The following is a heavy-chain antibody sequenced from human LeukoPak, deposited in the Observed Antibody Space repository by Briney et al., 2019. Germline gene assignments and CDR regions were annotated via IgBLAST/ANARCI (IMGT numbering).Heavy chain of an antibody. J-gene: IGHJ4*02. CDR1: GFTFSSYS. V-gene: IGHV3-21*01. Sequence: GGSLRLSCAASGFTFSSYSMNWVRQAPGKGLEWVSSISSSSSYIYYADSVKGRFTISRDNAKNSLYLQMNSLRAEDTAVYYCARGIVVVPRNPYYFDYWGQGTLVTVSS. CDR3: ARGIVVVPRNPYYFDY. D-gene: IGHD2-2*01. CDR2: ISSSSSYI.